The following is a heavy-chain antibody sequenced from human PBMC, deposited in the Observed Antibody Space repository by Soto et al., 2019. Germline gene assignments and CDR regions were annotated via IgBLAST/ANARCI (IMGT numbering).Heavy chain of an antibody. J-gene: IGHJ4*02. V-gene: IGHV3-30*03. CDR1: GFTFSSSG. CDR3: ARDETRYYDSSGDY. CDR2: ISYDGSNK. D-gene: IGHD3-22*01. Sequence: QVQLVESGGGVVQPGRSLRLSCAASGFTFSSSGMHWVRQAPGKGLEWVAVISYDGSNKYYADSVKGRFTISRDNSKNTLYLQMNSLRAEDTAVYYCARDETRYYDSSGDYWGQGTLVTVSS.